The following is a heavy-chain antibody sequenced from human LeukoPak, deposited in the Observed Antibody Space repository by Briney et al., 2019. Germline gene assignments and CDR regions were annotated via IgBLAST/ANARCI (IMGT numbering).Heavy chain of an antibody. CDR2: IIPIFGTA. CDR3: AGGLYGDYDLDY. V-gene: IGHV1-69*01. CDR1: GGTFSSYA. Sequence: ASVTVSCKASGGTFSSYAISWVRQAHGQGLGWKGGIIPIFGTANYAQKFQGRVTITADESTSTACIELSSLRSEDTAVYYCAGGLYGDYDLDYWGQGTLVTVSS. J-gene: IGHJ4*02. D-gene: IGHD4-17*01.